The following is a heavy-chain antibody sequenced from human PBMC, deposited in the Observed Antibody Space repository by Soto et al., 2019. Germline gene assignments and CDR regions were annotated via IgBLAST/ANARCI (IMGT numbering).Heavy chain of an antibody. V-gene: IGHV3-21*01. CDR1: GFTFSSYS. J-gene: IGHJ6*02. CDR3: ARDRLFHSGYDSPDVYYYYYGMDV. CDR2: ISSSSSYI. D-gene: IGHD5-12*01. Sequence: EVQLVESGGGLVKPGGSLRLSCAASGFTFSSYSMNWVRQAPGKGLEWVSSISSSSSYIYYADSVKGRFTISRDNAKNSLYLQMNSLRAEDTAVYYCARDRLFHSGYDSPDVYYYYYGMDVWGQGTTVTVSS.